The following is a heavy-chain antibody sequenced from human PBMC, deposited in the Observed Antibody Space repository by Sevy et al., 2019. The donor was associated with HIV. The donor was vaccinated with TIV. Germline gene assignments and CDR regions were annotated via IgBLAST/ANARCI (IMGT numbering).Heavy chain of an antibody. Sequence: GGSLRLSCAASGFTFSSYAMSWVRQAPGKGLEWVSPISGSGGSTYYADSVKGRFTISRDNSKNTLYLQMNSLRAEDTAVYYCAKDLVAVAGTTDWFDPWGQGTLVTVSS. CDR2: ISGSGGST. CDR1: GFTFSSYA. V-gene: IGHV3-23*01. D-gene: IGHD6-19*01. J-gene: IGHJ5*02. CDR3: AKDLVAVAGTTDWFDP.